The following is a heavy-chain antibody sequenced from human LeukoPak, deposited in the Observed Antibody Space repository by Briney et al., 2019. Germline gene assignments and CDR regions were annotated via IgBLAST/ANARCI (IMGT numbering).Heavy chain of an antibody. CDR1: GFTFSSYA. CDR2: ISGSGGST. CDR3: AKTAAAGTNVIYYFDY. V-gene: IGHV3-23*01. Sequence: PGGSLRLSCAASGFTFSSYAMSWVRQAPGKGLEWVSAISGSGGSTYYADSVKGRFTISRDNSKNTLYLQMNSLRAEDTAVYYCAKTAAAGTNVIYYFDYWGQGTLVTVSS. J-gene: IGHJ4*02. D-gene: IGHD6-13*01.